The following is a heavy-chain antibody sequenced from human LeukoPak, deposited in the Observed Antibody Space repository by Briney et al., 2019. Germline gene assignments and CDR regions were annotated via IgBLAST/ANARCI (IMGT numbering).Heavy chain of an antibody. D-gene: IGHD3-22*01. CDR1: GGSFSGYY. CDR2: INHSGST. Sequence: SETLSLTCAVYGGSFSGYYWSWIRQPPGKGLEWIGEINHSGSTNYNPSLKSRVTISVDTSKNQFSLKLSSVTAADTAVYYCARTPSSGVEVDAFDIWGQGTMVTVSS. J-gene: IGHJ3*02. V-gene: IGHV4-34*01. CDR3: ARTPSSGVEVDAFDI.